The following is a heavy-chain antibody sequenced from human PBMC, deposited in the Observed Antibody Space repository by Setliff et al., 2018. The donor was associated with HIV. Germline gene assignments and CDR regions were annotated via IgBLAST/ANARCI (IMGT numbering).Heavy chain of an antibody. V-gene: IGHV4-34*01. CDR3: ASSSGWYGAAQFDP. J-gene: IGHJ5*02. CDR1: GGSFSSYY. Sequence: SETLSLTCAVYGGSFSSYYWSWIRQPPGKGLEWIAEINHSGSTNYNPSLKSRVSTSVDTSKNQFSLKLSSLTAADTAVYYCASSSGWYGAAQFDPWGQGTRVTVSS. CDR2: INHSGST. D-gene: IGHD6-19*01.